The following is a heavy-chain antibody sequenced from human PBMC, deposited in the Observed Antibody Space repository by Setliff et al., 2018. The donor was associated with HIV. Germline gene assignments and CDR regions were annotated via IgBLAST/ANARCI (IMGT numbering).Heavy chain of an antibody. V-gene: IGHV4-61*02. CDR2: VSSRGDT. Sequence: PSETLSLTCTVSDSGTYYWSWIRQPAGKGLEWIGRVSSRGDTNYNPAFESRLIISLDMSNNRFSLNLASVTAADTAVYYCARSNLEPTSRLFDPWGPGTLVTVSS. CDR3: ARSNLEPTSRLFDP. J-gene: IGHJ5*02. CDR1: DSGTYY. D-gene: IGHD1-1*01.